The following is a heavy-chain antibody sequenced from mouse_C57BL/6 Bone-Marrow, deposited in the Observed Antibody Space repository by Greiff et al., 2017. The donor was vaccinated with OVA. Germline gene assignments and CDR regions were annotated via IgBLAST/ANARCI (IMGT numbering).Heavy chain of an antibody. CDR1: GYTFTSYW. V-gene: IGHV1-55*01. CDR3: ARDYGSLSWFAY. Sequence: QVQLQQPGAELVKPGASVKMSCKASGYTFTSYWITWVKQRPGQGLEWIGDIYPGSGSTNYNEKFKSKATLTVDTSSSTAYMQLSSLTSEDSAVYYGARDYGSLSWFAYGGQGTLVTVSA. CDR2: IYPGSGST. J-gene: IGHJ3*01. D-gene: IGHD1-1*01.